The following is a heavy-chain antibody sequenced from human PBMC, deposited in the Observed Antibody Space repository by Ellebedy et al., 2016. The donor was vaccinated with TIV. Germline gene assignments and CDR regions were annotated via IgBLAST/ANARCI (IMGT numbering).Heavy chain of an antibody. Sequence: GESLKISXVGSGVNFSSSAVNWVRQAPGKGLEWVSGVTDSGSRTFYSDSVKGRFTISRDNSEKTVYLQMNSLRVDDTAVYYCATEGGGGSFYYWGQGTLVTVSS. CDR2: VTDSGSRT. CDR3: ATEGGGGSFYY. CDR1: GVNFSSSA. V-gene: IGHV3-23*01. D-gene: IGHD1-26*01. J-gene: IGHJ4*02.